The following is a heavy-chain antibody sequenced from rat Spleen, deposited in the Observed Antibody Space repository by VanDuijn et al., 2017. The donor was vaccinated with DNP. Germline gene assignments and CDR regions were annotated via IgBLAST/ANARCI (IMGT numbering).Heavy chain of an antibody. V-gene: IGHV5-20*01. CDR3: AGRPPPTRGPFDY. D-gene: IGHD1-4*01. CDR2: ISYDGGST. Sequence: EVKLVESGGGLVQPGRSLQLSCAASGFSFNDYWMGWVRQAPTKGLEWVASISYDGGSTYYRDSVKGRFTISRDNAKSSLYLEMDSLRSDDTATYYCAGRPPPTRGPFDYWGQGVMVTVSS. CDR1: GFSFNDYW. J-gene: IGHJ2*01.